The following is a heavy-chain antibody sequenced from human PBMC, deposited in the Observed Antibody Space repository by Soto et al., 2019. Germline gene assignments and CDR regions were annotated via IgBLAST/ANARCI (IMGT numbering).Heavy chain of an antibody. CDR3: ARGTGYCSGGSCSAGGSWFDP. CDR1: GYTFTSYA. J-gene: IGHJ5*02. V-gene: IGHV1-3*01. CDR2: INAGNGNT. Sequence: GASVKVSCKASGYTFTSYAMHWARQAPGQRLEWMGWINAGNGNTKYSQKFQGRVTITRDTSASTAYMELSSLRSEDTAVYYCARGTGYCSGGSCSAGGSWFDPWGQGTLVTVSS. D-gene: IGHD2-15*01.